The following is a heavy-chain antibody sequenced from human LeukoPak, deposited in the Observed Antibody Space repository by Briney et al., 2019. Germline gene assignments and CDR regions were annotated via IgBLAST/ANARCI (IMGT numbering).Heavy chain of an antibody. CDR1: GYTFSDYT. CDR2: ISSGGSVM. J-gene: IGHJ4*02. Sequence: GGSLRLSCGASGYTFSDYTMNWVRQAPGKGPEWISYISSGGSVMHYADSVKGRFTISRDNVENSLYLQMNSLRVEDTAVYYCTRDLEHWGQGVLVTVSS. CDR3: TRDLEH. V-gene: IGHV3-48*01.